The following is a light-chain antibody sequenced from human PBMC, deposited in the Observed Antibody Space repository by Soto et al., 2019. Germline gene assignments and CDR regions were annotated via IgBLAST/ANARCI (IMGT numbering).Light chain of an antibody. CDR1: QGISSY. Sequence: DIQLTHSPSFLSASVLYRVTITFRASQGISSYLAWYQQKPGKAPKLLIYAASTLQSGVPSRFSGSGSGTETTLTISSLQPEDFATYYCQQINSYPPINFGQGTRLEIK. V-gene: IGKV1-9*01. J-gene: IGKJ5*01. CDR2: AAS. CDR3: QQINSYPPIN.